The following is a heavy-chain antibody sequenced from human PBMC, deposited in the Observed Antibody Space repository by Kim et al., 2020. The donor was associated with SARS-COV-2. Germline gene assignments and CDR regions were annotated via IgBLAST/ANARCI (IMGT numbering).Heavy chain of an antibody. V-gene: IGHV4-59*01. CDR3: ATLSHNWSKGRWFDP. D-gene: IGHD1-20*01. J-gene: IGHJ5*02. CDR2: IYYSGST. Sequence: SETLSLTCTVSGGSISSYYWSWIRQPPGKGLEWIGYIYYSGSTNYNPSLKSRVTISVDTSKNQYSLKLSSVTAADTAVYYCATLSHNWSKGRWFDPWGQGTLVTVSS. CDR1: GGSISSYY.